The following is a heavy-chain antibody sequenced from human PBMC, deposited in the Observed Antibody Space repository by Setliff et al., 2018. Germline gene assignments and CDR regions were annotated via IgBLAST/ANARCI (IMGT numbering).Heavy chain of an antibody. CDR3: ARPGGTTVVARHFDY. CDR2: ISYSGTP. D-gene: IGHD2-15*01. Sequence: PSETLSLTCTVSDDSFTSSRYYWGWIRQAPGSGLEWIGSISYSGTPYYNASVESRLTISIDTSRNQFSLKLSSVAAADTALYYCARPGGTTVVARHFDYWGSGILVTVSS. J-gene: IGHJ4*01. CDR1: DDSFTSSRYY. V-gene: IGHV4-39*01.